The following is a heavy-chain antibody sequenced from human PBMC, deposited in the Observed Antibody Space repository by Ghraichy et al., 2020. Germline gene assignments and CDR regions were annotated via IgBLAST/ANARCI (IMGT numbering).Heavy chain of an antibody. CDR3: ANVRGSQGY. CDR2: SKNKAYSYMT. D-gene: IGHD3-10*01. J-gene: IGHJ4*02. CDR1: GLTFSDQF. Sequence: SCAASGLTFSDQFIDWVRQAPGRGLEWVGRSKNKAYSYMTEYSASLEGRFSISRDDSKNSLYLQMNSLKTEDTAVYYCANVRGSQGYWGQGTLVTVSS. V-gene: IGHV3-72*01.